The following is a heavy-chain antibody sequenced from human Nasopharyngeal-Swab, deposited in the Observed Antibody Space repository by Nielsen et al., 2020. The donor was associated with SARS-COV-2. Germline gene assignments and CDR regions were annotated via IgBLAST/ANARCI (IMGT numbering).Heavy chain of an antibody. Sequence: GGSLRLSCAASGFTFSRYAMAWVRQAPGEGLEWVAFIRYDGFNQHYVDSVKGRFTISRDSFKNTLYLQLNSLRAEDTAVYYCAKDHKMDSGGGVGYMDVWGKGTTVTVSS. V-gene: IGHV3-30*02. CDR2: IRYDGFNQ. CDR3: AKDHKMDSGGGVGYMDV. J-gene: IGHJ6*03. CDR1: GFTFSRYA. D-gene: IGHD3-16*01.